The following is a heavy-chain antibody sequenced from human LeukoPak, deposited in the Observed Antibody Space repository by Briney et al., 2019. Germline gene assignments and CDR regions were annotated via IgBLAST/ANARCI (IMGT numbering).Heavy chain of an antibody. CDR2: IYYTGST. CDR3: ARVQFSLGAFDI. J-gene: IGHJ3*02. V-gene: IGHV4-59*08. Sequence: SETLSLTCTVSGVSISSYYWSWIRQPPGKGLEWIGYIYYTGSTNYNPSLKSRVTISVDTSKNQFSLKLSSVTAADTAVYYCARVQFSLGAFDIWGQGTMVTVSS. CDR1: GVSISSYY. D-gene: IGHD5-24*01.